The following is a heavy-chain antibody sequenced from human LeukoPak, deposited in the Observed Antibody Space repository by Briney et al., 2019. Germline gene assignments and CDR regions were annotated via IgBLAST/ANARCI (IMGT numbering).Heavy chain of an antibody. V-gene: IGHV4-39*07. CDR3: ARHLLGIAAAGTPFDY. J-gene: IGHJ4*02. D-gene: IGHD6-13*01. CDR1: GGSISSSSYY. Sequence: SETLSLTCTVSGGSISSSSYYWGWIRQPPGKGLEWIGSIYYSGSTYYNPSLKSRVTISVDTSKNQFSLKLSSVTAADTAVYYCARHLLGIAAAGTPFDYWGQGTLVTVSS. CDR2: IYYSGST.